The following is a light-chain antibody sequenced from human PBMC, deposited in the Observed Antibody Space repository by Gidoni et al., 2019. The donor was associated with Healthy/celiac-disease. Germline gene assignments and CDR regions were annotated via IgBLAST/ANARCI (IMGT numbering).Light chain of an antibody. CDR2: AAS. J-gene: IGKJ1*01. CDR3: KQGYRTPWT. Sequence: DIQMTQSPSSLSASVGARVTITCRARQSIRSSLNWYQQKPGKAPKILLYAASSLQSGVPSRFSGGGSGTEFTTTICRLLPADFATYDCKQGYRTPWTFGQXTKVEIK. CDR1: QSIRSS. V-gene: IGKV1-39*01.